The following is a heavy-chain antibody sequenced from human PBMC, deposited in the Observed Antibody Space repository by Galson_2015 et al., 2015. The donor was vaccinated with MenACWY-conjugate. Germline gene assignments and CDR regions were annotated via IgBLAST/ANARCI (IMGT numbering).Heavy chain of an antibody. D-gene: IGHD5-18*01. Sequence: SLRLSCEASGFTVSSDYMAWVRQSPGQGLEWVSLIYTGGDTYCPGPVAGSFTISSANTKHTVVLQMHSLRVKDTAVYYCSSRREVASSYGYLDLWGQGTLVTVSS. CDR3: SSRREVASSYGYLDL. V-gene: IGHV3-66*01. J-gene: IGHJ4*02. CDR2: IYTGGDT. CDR1: GFTVSSDY.